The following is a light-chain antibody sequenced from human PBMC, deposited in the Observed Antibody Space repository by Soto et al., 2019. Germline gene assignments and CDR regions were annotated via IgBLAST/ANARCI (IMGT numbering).Light chain of an antibody. CDR3: QQSNSYSA. V-gene: IGKV1-5*03. J-gene: IGKJ4*01. CDR2: KAS. Sequence: DIQMTQSPSTLSAFVGDRVTITCRASQSISSWLAWYQQKPGKAPKLLIYKASSLESGVPSRFNWSGSGTEFTLTIRSLQPDDFATYYCQQSNSYSAFGGGTKVEIK. CDR1: QSISSW.